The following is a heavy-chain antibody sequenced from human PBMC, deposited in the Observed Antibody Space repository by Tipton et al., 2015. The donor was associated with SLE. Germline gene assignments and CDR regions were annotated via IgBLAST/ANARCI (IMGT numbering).Heavy chain of an antibody. CDR2: IIPIFGTA. D-gene: IGHD5-12*01. CDR3: ARGKWRVATIQGGYYYGMDV. V-gene: IGHV1-69*01. J-gene: IGHJ6*02. CDR1: GGTFSSYA. Sequence: QLVQSGAEVKKPGSSVKVSCKASGGTFSSYAISWVRQAPGQGLEWMGGIIPIFGTANYAQKFQGTVTITADESTSTAYMELSRLRSEDTAVYYCARGKWRVATIQGGYYYGMDVWGQGTTVTVSS.